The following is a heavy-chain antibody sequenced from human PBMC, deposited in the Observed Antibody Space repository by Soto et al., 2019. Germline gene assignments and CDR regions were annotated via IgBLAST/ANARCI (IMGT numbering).Heavy chain of an antibody. Sequence: SVKVSCKASGGSFSSLVISWLRQAPGQGPEWMGGINPMLGVANFAQRFQDRVTITADESTTTAYMELSSLRSEDTAVYYCARGPAQFDPWGQGTLVTVSS. CDR1: GGSFSSLV. D-gene: IGHD2-2*01. CDR3: ARGPAQFDP. V-gene: IGHV1-69*10. J-gene: IGHJ5*02. CDR2: INPMLGVA.